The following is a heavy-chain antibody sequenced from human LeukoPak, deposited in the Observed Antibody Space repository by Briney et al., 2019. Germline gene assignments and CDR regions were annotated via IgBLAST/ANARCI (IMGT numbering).Heavy chain of an antibody. J-gene: IGHJ6*02. CDR1: GGTLSGYA. D-gene: IGHD2-15*01. CDR3: ARERLVAARYYYYGMDV. V-gene: IGHV1-69*04. Sequence: SVKDSCKASGGTLSGYAVSWGRQAPGKGREWMGRIIPILGIANYAQKLQGRVTITADKSTSTAYMELSSLRSEDTAVYYCARERLVAARYYYYGMDVWGQGTTVTVSS. CDR2: IIPILGIA.